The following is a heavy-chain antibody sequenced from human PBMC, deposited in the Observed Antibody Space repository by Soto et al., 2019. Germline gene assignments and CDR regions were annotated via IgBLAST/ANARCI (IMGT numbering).Heavy chain of an antibody. CDR3: ARGRYGDY. J-gene: IGHJ4*02. V-gene: IGHV1-18*01. CDR2: ISAHNGNT. Sequence: QVHLVQSGAEVKKPGASVKVSCKASGYTFTSYGITWVRQATGQGLEWMGWISAHNGNTDYAQKLQGIVIVTRDTSTCTASMELRSLISDDTAVYDCARGRYGDYWGQGALVTVSS. CDR1: GYTFTSYG. D-gene: IGHD1-1*01.